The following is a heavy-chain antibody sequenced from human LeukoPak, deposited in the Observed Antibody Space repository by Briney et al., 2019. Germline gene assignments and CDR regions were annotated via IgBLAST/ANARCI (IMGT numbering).Heavy chain of an antibody. CDR3: ARDGYSGYDSSLHYFDY. Sequence: GGSLRLSCAASGFTFSSYSMNWVRQAPGKGLQWVSSITSSSSYIYYADSVKGRFTISRDNAKNSLYLQMNSLRAEDTAVYYCARDGYSGYDSSLHYFDYWGQGTLVTVSS. CDR1: GFTFSSYS. D-gene: IGHD5-12*01. CDR2: ITSSSSYI. J-gene: IGHJ4*02. V-gene: IGHV3-21*01.